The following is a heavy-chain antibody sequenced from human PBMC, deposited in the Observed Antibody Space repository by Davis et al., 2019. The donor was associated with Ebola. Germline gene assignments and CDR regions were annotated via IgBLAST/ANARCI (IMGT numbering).Heavy chain of an antibody. CDR3: ARESSSGWYFDY. V-gene: IGHV1-8*01. Sequence: ALVKVSCKASGYTFTSYDINWVRQATGQGLEWMGWMNPNSGNTGYAQKFQGRVTMTRNTSISTAYMELSSLRSEDTAVYYCARESSSGWYFDYWGQGTLVTVSS. J-gene: IGHJ4*02. CDR2: MNPNSGNT. D-gene: IGHD6-19*01. CDR1: GYTFTSYD.